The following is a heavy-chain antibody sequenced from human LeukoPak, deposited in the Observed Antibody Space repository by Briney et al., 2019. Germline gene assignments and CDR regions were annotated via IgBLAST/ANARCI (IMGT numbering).Heavy chain of an antibody. CDR1: GYTFTSYD. V-gene: IGHV1-8*01. D-gene: IGHD3-9*01. J-gene: IGHJ3*01. Sequence: ASLKVSCKASGYTFTSYDINWVPQATGQGLEWMGWMNPNSGNTGYAPKSPGRVTMPRNTSISTAYMGLRSLRSEDTAVYYCARGRYYDIFGGQGTMVTVSS. CDR2: MNPNSGNT. CDR3: ARGRYYDIF.